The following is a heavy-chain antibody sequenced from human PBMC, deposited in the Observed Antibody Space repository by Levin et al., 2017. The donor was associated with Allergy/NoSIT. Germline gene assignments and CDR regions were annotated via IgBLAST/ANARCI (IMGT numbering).Heavy chain of an antibody. V-gene: IGHV4-31*03. Sequence: SSETLSLTCTVSGASISGGSNFWSWIRQRPGEGLEWIGFIYYTGNTYYNPSLESRLSISVDTSKNQFSLSLSSVTAADTAVYYCARARCSSHTCYRFDYWGQGTLVTVSS. J-gene: IGHJ4*02. CDR3: ARARCSSHTCYRFDY. CDR1: GASISGGSNF. CDR2: IYYTGNT. D-gene: IGHD2-2*02.